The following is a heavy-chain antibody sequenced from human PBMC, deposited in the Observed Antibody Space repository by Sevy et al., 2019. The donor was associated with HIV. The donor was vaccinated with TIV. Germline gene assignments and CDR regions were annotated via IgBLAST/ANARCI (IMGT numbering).Heavy chain of an antibody. CDR1: AVPFSNYA. CDR2: IGTSGSTT. Sequence: GGSLRLSCAASAVPFSNYAMSWVRQAPGKGLEWVSTIGTSGSTTNYAGPVRGRFTISRDNSRNTLYLQMNTLRVEDTAVYYCAKEDTHRRRDFWGQGTLVTVS. V-gene: IGHV3-23*01. CDR3: AKEDTHRRRDF. J-gene: IGHJ4*02.